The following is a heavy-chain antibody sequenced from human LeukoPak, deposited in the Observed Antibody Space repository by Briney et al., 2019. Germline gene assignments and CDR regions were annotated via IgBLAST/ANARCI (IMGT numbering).Heavy chain of an antibody. J-gene: IGHJ4*02. CDR1: GFTFSSYS. CDR3: ATGKLGGPFDY. Sequence: GGSLRLSCAASGFTFSSYSMNWVRQAPGKGLEWVSSISSSRSYIYYADSVKGRFTISRDNARNSLYLQMNSLRAEDTAVYCCATGKLGGPFDYWGQGTLVTVSS. D-gene: IGHD1-14*01. CDR2: ISSSRSYI. V-gene: IGHV3-21*01.